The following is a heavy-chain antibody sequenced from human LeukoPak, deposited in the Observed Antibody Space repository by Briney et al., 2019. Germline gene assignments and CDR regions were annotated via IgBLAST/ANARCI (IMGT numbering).Heavy chain of an antibody. CDR2: ISSSSSEV. J-gene: IGHJ4*02. Sequence: SGGSLRLSCAASGFTFSAYSMNWIRQAPGKGLEWVSSISSSSSEVYYADSVRGRFTISRDAAENSLYLQVNNLRAEDPAVYYWARGGGANNWDYYFDYWGRGTLVTVSS. D-gene: IGHD1-1*01. CDR1: GFTFSAYS. V-gene: IGHV3-21*06. CDR3: ARGGGANNWDYYFDY.